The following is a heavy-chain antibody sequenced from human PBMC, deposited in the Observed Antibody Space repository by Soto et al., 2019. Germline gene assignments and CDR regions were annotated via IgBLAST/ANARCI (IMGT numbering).Heavy chain of an antibody. J-gene: IGHJ4*02. V-gene: IGHV3-23*01. D-gene: IGHD3-22*01. CDR3: AKDRYCDHDRLGYLFDN. Sequence: EVQLLESGGDLIQPGGSLRLSCAASEFTFNIYAMTWVRQAQGKGLEWVSAISRYGDFTYYADSVEGRFTISRDNSKNPLYLERNCLRADDTAVDYCAKDRYCDHDRLGYLFDNWGQGTLLTVSS. CDR2: ISRYGDFT. CDR1: EFTFNIYA.